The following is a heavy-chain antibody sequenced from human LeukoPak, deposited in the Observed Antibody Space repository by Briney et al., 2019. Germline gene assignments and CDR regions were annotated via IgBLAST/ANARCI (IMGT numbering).Heavy chain of an antibody. D-gene: IGHD1-1*01. CDR3: ARLGVQLDYYYYYYMDV. CDR2: MNPNSGNT. CDR1: GYTFTSYD. J-gene: IGHJ6*03. V-gene: IGHV1-8*01. Sequence: ASVTVSCKASGYTFTSYDINWVRQAPGQGLEWMGWMNPNSGNTGYAQKFQGRVTMTRNTSISTAYMELSSLRSEGTAVYYCARLGVQLDYYYYYYMDVWGKGTTVTVSS.